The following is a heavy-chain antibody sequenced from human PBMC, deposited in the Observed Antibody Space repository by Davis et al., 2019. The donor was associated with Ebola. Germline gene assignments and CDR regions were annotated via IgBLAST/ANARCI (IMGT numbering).Heavy chain of an antibody. V-gene: IGHV3-7*01. CDR3: ARVLTGYQYYFDY. J-gene: IGHJ4*02. CDR1: GFTFSSYW. Sequence: GESLKISCAASGFTFSSYWMSWVRQAPGKGLEWVANIKQDGSEKYYVDSVKGRFTISRDNAKNSLYLQMNSLRAEDTAVYYCARVLTGYQYYFDYWGQGTLVTVSS. D-gene: IGHD3-9*01. CDR2: IKQDGSEK.